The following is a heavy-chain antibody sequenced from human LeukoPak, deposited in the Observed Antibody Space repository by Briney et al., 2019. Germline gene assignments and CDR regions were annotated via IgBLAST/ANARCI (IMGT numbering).Heavy chain of an antibody. CDR2: VYYSGSN. Sequence: PSETLSLTCTVSGYSISSGYYWGWIRQSPGKGLEWIGRVYYSGSNLDNPSLKSRVFISVDTSKNHVSLRLSSVTAADTAVYYCVRDSSGTLAFDIWGQGTMVTVSS. V-gene: IGHV4-38-2*02. CDR1: GYSISSGYY. J-gene: IGHJ3*02. D-gene: IGHD6-25*01. CDR3: VRDSSGTLAFDI.